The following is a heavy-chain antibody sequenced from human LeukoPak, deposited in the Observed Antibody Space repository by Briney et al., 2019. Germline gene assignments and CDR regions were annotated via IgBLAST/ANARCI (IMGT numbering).Heavy chain of an antibody. CDR1: GFTFSSYA. CDR3: ARDLDDILTGSSHYYYGMDV. V-gene: IGHV3-30*04. Sequence: GGSLRLSCAASGFTFSSYAMRWVRQAPGKGLEWVAVISYDGSNKYYADSVKGRFTISRDNSKNTLYLQMNSLRAEDTAVYYCARDLDDILTGSSHYYYGMDVWGKGTTVTVSS. J-gene: IGHJ6*04. D-gene: IGHD3-9*01. CDR2: ISYDGSNK.